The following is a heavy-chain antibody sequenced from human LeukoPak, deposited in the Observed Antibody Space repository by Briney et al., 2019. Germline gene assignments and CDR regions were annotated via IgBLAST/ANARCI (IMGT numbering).Heavy chain of an antibody. CDR3: ARADRLHGGPYLIGP. CDR2: INPNSGGT. D-gene: IGHD2-21*01. CDR1: GYSFTDYY. J-gene: IGHJ5*02. Sequence: GASVKVSCKTSGYSFTDYYMHWVRQAPGQGLEWTGWINPNSGGTSSAQKFQGRVTMTRDTSITTVYMEVRWLTSDDTAIYYCARADRLHGGPYLIGPWGQGTLVTVSS. V-gene: IGHV1-2*02.